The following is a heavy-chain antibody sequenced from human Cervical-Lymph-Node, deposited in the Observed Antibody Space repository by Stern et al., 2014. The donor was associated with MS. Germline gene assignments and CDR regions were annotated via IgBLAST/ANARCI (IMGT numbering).Heavy chain of an antibody. J-gene: IGHJ5*01. CDR3: ARVTGRGTRQNWFDS. D-gene: IGHD1-26*01. CDR1: GGSMSSKY. Sequence: QLQLQESGPGLVKPSETVSLTCTVSGGSMSSKYWNWIRQPPGKGLEWIGYIYSDGSTNYNPSLKSRVIISLDTSTTQFSLSLTSVTAADTAVYYCARVTGRGTRQNWFDSWGQGTLVTVSS. V-gene: IGHV4-59*01. CDR2: IYSDGST.